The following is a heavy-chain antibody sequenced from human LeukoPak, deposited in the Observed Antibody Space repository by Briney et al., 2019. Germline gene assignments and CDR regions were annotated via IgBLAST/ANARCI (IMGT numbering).Heavy chain of an antibody. V-gene: IGHV1-3*01. Sequence: GASVKVSCKASGYTFTSYAMHWVRQAPGQRLEWMGWINAGNGNTKYSQKFQGRVTITRDTSASTAYMELSSLRSEDTAVYHCARDSYYYDSSGYSPDFDYWGQGTLVTVSS. CDR2: INAGNGNT. J-gene: IGHJ4*02. D-gene: IGHD3-22*01. CDR3: ARDSYYYDSSGYSPDFDY. CDR1: GYTFTSYA.